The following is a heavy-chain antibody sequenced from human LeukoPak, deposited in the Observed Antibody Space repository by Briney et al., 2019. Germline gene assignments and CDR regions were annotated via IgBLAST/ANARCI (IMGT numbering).Heavy chain of an antibody. CDR2: IKQDGREK. D-gene: IGHD2-15*01. CDR1: GFTFSTYW. Sequence: GGSLRLSCATSGFTFSTYWMNWVRQAPGKGLEWVANIKQDGREKYYVDSVKGRFTISRDNAKNSLYLQVNSLRVEDTAVYYCARGRYCSGGSCSWFDPWGQGTLVTVSS. J-gene: IGHJ5*02. CDR3: ARGRYCSGGSCSWFDP. V-gene: IGHV3-7*04.